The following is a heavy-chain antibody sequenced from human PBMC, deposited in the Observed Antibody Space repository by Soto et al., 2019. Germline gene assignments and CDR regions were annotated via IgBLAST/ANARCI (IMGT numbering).Heavy chain of an antibody. Sequence: SVKVSCKASGGTFSGYAISWVRQAPGQGLEWMGGIIPIFGTANYAQKFQGRVTITADESTSTAYMELSSLRSEDTAVYYCARYRYYYYGTDVWGQGNTVTVSS. CDR1: GGTFSGYA. CDR2: IIPIFGTA. J-gene: IGHJ6*02. D-gene: IGHD1-26*01. V-gene: IGHV1-69*13. CDR3: ARYRYYYYGTDV.